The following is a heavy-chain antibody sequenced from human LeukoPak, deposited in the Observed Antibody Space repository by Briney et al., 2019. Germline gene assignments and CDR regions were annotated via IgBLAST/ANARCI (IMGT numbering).Heavy chain of an antibody. J-gene: IGHJ6*02. CDR3: ARDYGDYYGMDV. Sequence: GGSLRLSCAISGFTFSSYAMHWVRQAPGKGLEWVAVISYDGSNKYYADSVKGRFTISRDNSKNTLYLQMNSLRAEDTAVYYCARDYGDYYGMDVWGQGTTVTVSS. CDR1: GFTFSSYA. CDR2: ISYDGSNK. V-gene: IGHV3-30-3*01. D-gene: IGHD4-17*01.